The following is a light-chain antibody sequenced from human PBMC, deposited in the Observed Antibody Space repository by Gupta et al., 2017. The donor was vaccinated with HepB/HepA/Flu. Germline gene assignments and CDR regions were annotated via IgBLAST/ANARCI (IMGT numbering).Light chain of an antibody. V-gene: IGKV2-24*01. Sequence: DIVMTQTPLSSPVTLRQPASISCRSSQSRVHSDGNTYLSWIQQRPGQPPRLLIYKSSNRCSGVPDSFSGRGAGTDFTLKITRVEAEDVGVDYCRQSEPPIYIFGQGTKMEIK. CDR1: QSRVHSDGNTY. J-gene: IGKJ2*01. CDR2: KSS. CDR3: RQSEPPIYI.